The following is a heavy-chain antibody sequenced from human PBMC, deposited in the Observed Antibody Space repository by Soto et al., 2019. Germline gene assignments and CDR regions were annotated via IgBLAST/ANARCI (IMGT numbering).Heavy chain of an antibody. Sequence: PGGSLRLSCAASGFTFSNAWMNWVRQAPGKGLEWVGRIKSKTDGGTTDYAAPVKGRFTISRDDSKNTLYLQMNSLKTEDTAVYYCTGTLVYYYYGMDVWGQGTTVTVSS. CDR1: GFTFSNAW. CDR3: TGTLVYYYYGMDV. D-gene: IGHD3-10*01. J-gene: IGHJ6*02. V-gene: IGHV3-15*07. CDR2: IKSKTDGGTT.